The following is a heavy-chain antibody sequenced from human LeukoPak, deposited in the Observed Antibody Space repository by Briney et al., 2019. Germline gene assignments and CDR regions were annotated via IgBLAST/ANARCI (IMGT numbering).Heavy chain of an antibody. V-gene: IGHV3-30*02. Sequence: GGSLRLSCAASGFTFSSYAMHWVRQAPGKGLEWVAFIRYDGSNKYYADSVKGRFTISRDNSKNTLYLQMNSLRAEDTAVYYCARAYSTYHMDVWGKGTTVTVSS. J-gene: IGHJ6*03. D-gene: IGHD4-11*01. CDR2: IRYDGSNK. CDR1: GFTFSSYA. CDR3: ARAYSTYHMDV.